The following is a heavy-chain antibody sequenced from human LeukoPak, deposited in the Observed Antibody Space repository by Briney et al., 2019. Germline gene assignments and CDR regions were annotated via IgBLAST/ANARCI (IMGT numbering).Heavy chain of an antibody. D-gene: IGHD4-11*01. CDR1: GGTFSSYA. Sequence: ASVKVSCKASGGTFSSYAISWVRQAPGQGLEWMGGIIPIFGTANYAQKFQGRVTITADESTSTAYMELSSLRSEGTAVYYCARDDDYLDAFDIWGQGTMVTVSS. CDR3: ARDDDYLDAFDI. V-gene: IGHV1-69*13. J-gene: IGHJ3*02. CDR2: IIPIFGTA.